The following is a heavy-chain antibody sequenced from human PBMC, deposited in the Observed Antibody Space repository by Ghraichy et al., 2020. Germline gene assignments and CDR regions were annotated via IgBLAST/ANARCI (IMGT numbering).Heavy chain of an antibody. J-gene: IGHJ5*02. CDR2: IIPIFGTA. D-gene: IGHD1-20*01. CDR3: ARYNWNDLYNWFDP. V-gene: IGHV1-69*13. Sequence: SVKVSCKASGGTFSSYAISWVRQAPGQGLEWMGGIIPIFGTANYAQKFQGRVTITADESTSTAYMELSSLRSEDTAVYYCARYNWNDLYNWFDPWGQGTLVTVSS. CDR1: GGTFSSYA.